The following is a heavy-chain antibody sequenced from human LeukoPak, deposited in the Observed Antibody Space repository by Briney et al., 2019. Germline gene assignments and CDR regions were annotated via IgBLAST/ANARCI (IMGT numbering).Heavy chain of an antibody. V-gene: IGHV1-69*04. CDR1: GGTFSSYA. CDR2: IIPILGIA. D-gene: IGHD5-24*01. CDR3: ARDRDGNNPGY. Sequence: ASVKVSCKASGGTFSSYANSWVRQAPGQGLEWMGRIIPILGIANYAQKFQGRVTITADKSTSTAYMELSSLRSEDTAVYYCARDRDGNNPGYWGQGTLVTVSS. J-gene: IGHJ4*02.